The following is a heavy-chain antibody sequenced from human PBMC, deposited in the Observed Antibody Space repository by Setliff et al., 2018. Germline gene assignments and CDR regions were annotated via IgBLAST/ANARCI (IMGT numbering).Heavy chain of an antibody. V-gene: IGHV1-46*01. CDR3: ARINFYVSSGFYYAPDY. CDR1: GYSFTSHY. J-gene: IGHJ4*02. D-gene: IGHD3-22*01. CDR2: INPGGLSS. Sequence: ASVKVSCKTSGYSFTSHYMHWVRQAPGQGLEWMGIINPGGLSSSSPQKFLDRLTMTTDTSTSTAYMELKDLTSDDTALYYCARINFYVSSGFYYAPDYWGQGTLVTVSS.